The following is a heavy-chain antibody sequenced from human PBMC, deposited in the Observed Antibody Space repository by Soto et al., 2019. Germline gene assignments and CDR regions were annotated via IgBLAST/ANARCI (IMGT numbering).Heavy chain of an antibody. CDR3: AGTSTARLDY. V-gene: IGHV4-59*08. D-gene: IGHD6-6*01. Sequence: SETLSLTCTVSGVSISSYYWSWIRQPPGKGLEWIGYIYYSGSTNYNPSLKSRVTISVDTSKNQFSLKLSSVTAADTAVYYCAGTSTARLDYWGQGTLVTVPS. J-gene: IGHJ4*02. CDR1: GVSISSYY. CDR2: IYYSGST.